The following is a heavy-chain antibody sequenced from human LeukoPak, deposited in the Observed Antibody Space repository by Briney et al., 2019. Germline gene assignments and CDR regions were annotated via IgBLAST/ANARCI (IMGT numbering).Heavy chain of an antibody. CDR1: GFIFSHYG. Sequence: PGRSLRLSCVASGFIFSHYGMLWVRQARGKGREGVADIWSDGSNRIYAGSVKGRFTISRDNSQNTVFLQMNSLRAEDTAMYYCARDAQRGFDYSNSLKYWGHGILVTVSS. V-gene: IGHV3-33*01. CDR3: ARDAQRGFDYSNSLKY. J-gene: IGHJ4*01. D-gene: IGHD4-11*01. CDR2: IWSDGSNR.